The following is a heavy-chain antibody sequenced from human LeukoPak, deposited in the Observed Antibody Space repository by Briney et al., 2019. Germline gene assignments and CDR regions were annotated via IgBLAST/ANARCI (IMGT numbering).Heavy chain of an antibody. CDR3: AKDVYDYVWGSYREFDY. Sequence: GGSLRLSCAASGFTFSSYSMNWVRQAPGKGLEWVSSISSSSSYIYYADSVKGRFTISRDNAKNSLYLQMNSLRAEDTALYYCAKDVYDYVWGSYREFDYWGQGTLVTVSS. D-gene: IGHD3-16*02. J-gene: IGHJ4*02. CDR1: GFTFSSYS. CDR2: ISSSSSYI. V-gene: IGHV3-21*04.